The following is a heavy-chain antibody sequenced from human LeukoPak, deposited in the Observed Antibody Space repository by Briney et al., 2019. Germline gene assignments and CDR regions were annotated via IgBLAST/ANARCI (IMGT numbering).Heavy chain of an antibody. CDR3: ARSPDILTGENFDY. CDR1: GYTFTSYY. Sequence: GASVKVSCKASGYTFTSYYMHWVRQAPGRGLEWMGWINPKSGGTNEAQKFHDRVTMTRDTSIRTAYMEVSRPRSDDTAVYYCARSPDILTGENFDYWGQGTLVTVSS. D-gene: IGHD3-9*01. CDR2: INPKSGGT. J-gene: IGHJ4*02. V-gene: IGHV1-2*02.